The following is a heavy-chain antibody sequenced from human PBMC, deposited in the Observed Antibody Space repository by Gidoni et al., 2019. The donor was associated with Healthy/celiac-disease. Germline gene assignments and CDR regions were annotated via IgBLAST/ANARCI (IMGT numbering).Heavy chain of an antibody. CDR3: AKDPQNLPQNYFDY. V-gene: IGHV3-23*01. D-gene: IGHD1-7*01. CDR2: VSGSGGST. Sequence: EVQLLESGGGLVPPGGSLRLPRSASRFPFRSYAMSWFRQAPGKGLEWVSAVSGSGGSTYYAYSVKGRFTIARDNSKNTLYLQMSSLRAEDTAVYYCAKDPQNLPQNYFDYWGQGTLVTVSS. CDR1: RFPFRSYA. J-gene: IGHJ4*02.